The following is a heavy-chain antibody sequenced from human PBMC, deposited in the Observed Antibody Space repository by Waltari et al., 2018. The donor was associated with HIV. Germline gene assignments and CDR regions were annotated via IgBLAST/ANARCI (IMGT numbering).Heavy chain of an antibody. CDR1: GFAFGDYA. Sequence: EVQLGESGGGLVQPGRSLSLSCATSGFAFGDYAMSWFRQAPGKGLEWVGFSRSKAYGGTTQYAASVKGRFTISRDDSKSIAYLQMNSLKTEDTALYYCTRGTFTVTYYFDYWGRGTLVTVSS. D-gene: IGHD4-17*01. CDR2: SRSKAYGGTT. V-gene: IGHV3-49*03. CDR3: TRGTFTVTYYFDY. J-gene: IGHJ4*02.